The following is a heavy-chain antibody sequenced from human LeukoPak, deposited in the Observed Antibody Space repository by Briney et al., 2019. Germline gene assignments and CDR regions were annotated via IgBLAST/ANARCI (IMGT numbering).Heavy chain of an antibody. CDR2: IYYSGST. Sequence: SETLSLTCTVSGGSISSYYWSWIRQPPGKGLEWIGYIYYSGSTNYNPSLKSRVTISVDTSKNQFSLKLSSVTAADTAVYYCARVKKYYYYYMDVWGKGTTVTVSS. CDR1: GGSISSYY. CDR3: ARVKKYYYYYMDV. J-gene: IGHJ6*03. V-gene: IGHV4-59*12.